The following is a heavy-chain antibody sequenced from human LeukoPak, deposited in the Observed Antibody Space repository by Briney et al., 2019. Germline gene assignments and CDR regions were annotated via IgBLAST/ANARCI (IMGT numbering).Heavy chain of an antibody. V-gene: IGHV3-30*01. Sequence: GRSLRLSCAASGLTFRSHARHWVRQAPGKGLEGVAVISYDGSNKYYADCVQGRFTISRDNSKNTLYLQMNSLRAEDTAVYYCARDAGRSPTIDYWGQGTLVSVSS. J-gene: IGHJ4*02. CDR2: ISYDGSNK. CDR3: ARDAGRSPTIDY. D-gene: IGHD1-14*01. CDR1: GLTFRSHA.